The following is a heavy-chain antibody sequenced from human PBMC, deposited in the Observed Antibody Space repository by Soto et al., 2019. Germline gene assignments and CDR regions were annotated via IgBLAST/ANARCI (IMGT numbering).Heavy chain of an antibody. D-gene: IGHD3-9*01. V-gene: IGHV4-39*01. CDR1: GGSISSSSYY. J-gene: IGHJ6*02. Sequence: SETLSLTCTVSGGSISSSSYYWGWIRQPPGKGLEWIGSIYYSGSTYYNPSLKSRVTISVDTSKNQFSLKLSSVTAADTAVYYCARHPSGDILTGYYTYYYYGMDVWGQGTTVTVSS. CDR2: IYYSGST. CDR3: ARHPSGDILTGYYTYYYYGMDV.